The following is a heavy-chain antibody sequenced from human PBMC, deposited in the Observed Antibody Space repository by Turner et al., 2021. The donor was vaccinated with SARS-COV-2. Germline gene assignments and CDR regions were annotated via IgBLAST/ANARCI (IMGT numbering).Heavy chain of an antibody. J-gene: IGHJ4*02. CDR2: TSYDGSNK. CDR1: GFTFSSYG. V-gene: IGHV3-30*18. D-gene: IGHD4-4*01. CDR3: AKQQGLYSNPMYYFDY. Sequence: QVQLVESGGGVVQPGRSLRLSCAASGFTFSSYGMHWVRQAQGKGLEWGAVTSYDGSNKYYADSVKGRFTIYRDNSKNTLYLQMNSLRAEDTAVYYCAKQQGLYSNPMYYFDYWGQGTLVTVSS.